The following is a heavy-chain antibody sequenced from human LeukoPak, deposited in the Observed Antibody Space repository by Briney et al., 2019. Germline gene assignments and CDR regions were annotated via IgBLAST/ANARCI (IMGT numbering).Heavy chain of an antibody. V-gene: IGHV5-51*01. D-gene: IGHD2-2*01. CDR1: GYSFTSYW. J-gene: IGHJ6*04. Sequence: GESLKISCKGSGYSFTSYWIGWVRQLPGKGLEWMGIIYPGDSDTRYSPSFQGQVTISADKSISTAYLQWSSLKASDTATYYCARHSPRSSNYYGMDVWGKGTTVTVSS. CDR3: ARHSPRSSNYYGMDV. CDR2: IYPGDSDT.